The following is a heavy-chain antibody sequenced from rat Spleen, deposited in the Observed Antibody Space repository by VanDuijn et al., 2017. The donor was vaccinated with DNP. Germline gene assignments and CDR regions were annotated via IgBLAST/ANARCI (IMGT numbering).Heavy chain of an antibody. J-gene: IGHJ3*01. CDR3: TTDAAY. CDR1: GFTFSDYY. CDR2: ISPDGGNT. Sequence: EVQLVESGGGLVQPGRSLKLSCAASGFTFSDYYLAWVRQAPTKGLEWVASISPDGGNTYYRDSVTGRFTISRDNAKSSLYLQMDGLRSEDTATYYCTTDAAYWGQGTLITVSS. V-gene: IGHV5-20*01.